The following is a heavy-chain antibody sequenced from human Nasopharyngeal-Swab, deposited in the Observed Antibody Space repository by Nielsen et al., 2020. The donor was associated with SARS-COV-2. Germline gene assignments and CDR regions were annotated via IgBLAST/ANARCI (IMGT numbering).Heavy chain of an antibody. D-gene: IGHD2-15*01. CDR2: INDRGSG. CDR1: GGTLNGFL. Sequence: SQTLSLTCVVFGGTLNGFLWKWIRQTPGKGLEWIGEINDRGSGNYNPCLRSRVTISAGTSNIQFSLKLNSVTAADTAVYYCARGQDAYYYMDVWGEGTTVTVSS. J-gene: IGHJ6*03. CDR3: ARGQDAYYYMDV. V-gene: IGHV4-34*01.